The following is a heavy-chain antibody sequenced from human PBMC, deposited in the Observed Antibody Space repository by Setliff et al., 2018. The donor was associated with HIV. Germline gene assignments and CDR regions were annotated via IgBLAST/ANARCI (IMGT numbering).Heavy chain of an antibody. J-gene: IGHJ4*02. CDR1: GGSISRSDYY. V-gene: IGHV4-39*01. CDR2: IYYSGST. D-gene: IGHD4-17*01. Sequence: SETLSLTCTVSGGSISRSDYYWGWIRQPPGKGLEWIGSIYYSGSTYYNPSLKSRVTISVDTSKNQFSLKLSSVTAADTAVYYCARHLTTVTTSQLDYWGQGTLVTVSS. CDR3: ARHLTTVTTSQLDY.